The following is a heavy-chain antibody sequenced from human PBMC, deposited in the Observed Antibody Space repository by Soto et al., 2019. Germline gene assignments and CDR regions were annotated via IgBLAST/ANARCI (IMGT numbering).Heavy chain of an antibody. CDR2: IIPIFGTA. Sequence: SVKVSCKASGGTFSSYAISWVRQAPGQGLEWMGGIIPIFGTANYAQKFQGRVTITADESTSTAYMELSSLRSKDTAVYYCARGLTIAVADPYYFDYWGQGTLVTVSS. V-gene: IGHV1-69*13. D-gene: IGHD6-19*01. CDR1: GGTFSSYA. J-gene: IGHJ4*02. CDR3: ARGLTIAVADPYYFDY.